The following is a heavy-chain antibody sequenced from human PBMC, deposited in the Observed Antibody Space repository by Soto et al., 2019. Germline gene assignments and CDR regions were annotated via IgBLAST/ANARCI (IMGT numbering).Heavy chain of an antibody. CDR1: GGTFSSYA. J-gene: IGHJ5*02. Sequence: ASVKVSCKASGGTFSSYAISWVRQAPGQGLEWMGGIIPIFGTANYAQKFQGRVTITADESTSTAYMELSSLRSEDTAVYYCARVARLYSSSSYWFDPWGQGTLVTVSS. CDR3: ARVARLYSSSSYWFDP. CDR2: IIPIFGTA. V-gene: IGHV1-69*13. D-gene: IGHD6-6*01.